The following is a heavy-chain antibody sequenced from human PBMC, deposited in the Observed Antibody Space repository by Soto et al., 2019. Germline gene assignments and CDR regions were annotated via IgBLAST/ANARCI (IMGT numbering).Heavy chain of an antibody. V-gene: IGHV1-58*01. CDR2: IVVGSGNT. Sequence: ASVKVSCKASGFTFTSSAVQWVRQARGQRLEWIGWIVVGSGNTNYAQKFQERVTITRDMSTSTAYMELSSLRSEDTAVYYCAAEYQLLLSRCGMDVWGQGTTVTVSS. J-gene: IGHJ6*01. CDR1: GFTFTSSA. CDR3: AAEYQLLLSRCGMDV. D-gene: IGHD2-2*01.